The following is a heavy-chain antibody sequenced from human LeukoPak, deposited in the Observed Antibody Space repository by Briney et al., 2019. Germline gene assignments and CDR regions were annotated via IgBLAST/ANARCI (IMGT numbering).Heavy chain of an antibody. CDR2: INHSGST. D-gene: IGHD2-15*01. Sequence: PSETLSFTCAVYGGSFSGYYWSWLRQPPGKGLEWIGEINHSGSTNYNPSLKSRVTISVDTSKNQFSLKLSSVTAADTAVYYCARGHFSGSGGSCYCIWFDPWGQGTLVTVSS. CDR1: GGSFSGYY. V-gene: IGHV4-34*01. J-gene: IGHJ5*02. CDR3: ARGHFSGSGGSCYCIWFDP.